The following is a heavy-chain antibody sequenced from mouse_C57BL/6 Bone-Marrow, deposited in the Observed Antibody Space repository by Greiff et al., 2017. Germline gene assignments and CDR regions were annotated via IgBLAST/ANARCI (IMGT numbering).Heavy chain of an antibody. CDR1: GYTFTSYW. CDR3: ARGEELTGNFDY. J-gene: IGHJ2*01. Sequence: QVQLQQPGAELVKPGASVKLSCKASGYTFTSYWMQWVKQRPGQGLEWIGEIDPSDSYTNYNQKFKGKATLTVDKSSSTAYMQLSSLTSEDSAVYYYARGEELTGNFDYWGRGTALTVSS. V-gene: IGHV1-50*01. CDR2: IDPSDSYT. D-gene: IGHD4-1*01.